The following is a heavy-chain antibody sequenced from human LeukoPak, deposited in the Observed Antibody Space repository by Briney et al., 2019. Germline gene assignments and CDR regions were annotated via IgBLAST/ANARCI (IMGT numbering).Heavy chain of an antibody. V-gene: IGHV3-23*01. CDR2: ISGSGGST. J-gene: IGHJ4*02. CDR3: AKGGRGSGSYYPFPY. CDR1: GFTFSSYA. Sequence: GGSLRLSCAASGFTFSSYAMSWVRQAPGKGLEWVSAISGSGGSTYYADSVKGRFTISRDNSKNTLYLQMNSLRAEDTAVYYCAKGGRGSGSYYPFPYWGQGTLVTVSS. D-gene: IGHD3-10*01.